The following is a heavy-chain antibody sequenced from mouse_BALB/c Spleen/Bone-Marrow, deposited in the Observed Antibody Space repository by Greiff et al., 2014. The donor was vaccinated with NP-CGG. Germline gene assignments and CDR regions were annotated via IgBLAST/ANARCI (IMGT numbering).Heavy chain of an antibody. V-gene: IGHV1S130*01. CDR2: IHPNSGNT. J-gene: IGHJ4*01. CDR3: ARIYYGNFYAMDY. D-gene: IGHD2-1*01. Sequence: VQVVESGSVLVRPGASVKLSCKASGYTFTSSWMHWAKQRPGQGLEWIGEIHPNSGNTNYNEKFKGKATLTVDTSSSTAYVDLSSLTSEDSAVYYCARIYYGNFYAMDYWGQGTSVTASS. CDR1: GYTFTSSW.